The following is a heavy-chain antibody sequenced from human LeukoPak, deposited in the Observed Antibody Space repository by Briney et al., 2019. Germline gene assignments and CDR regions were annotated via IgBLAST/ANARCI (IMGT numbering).Heavy chain of an antibody. CDR3: ARAGGGYNLAYAFDI. J-gene: IGHJ3*02. CDR1: GYTFTNYG. V-gene: IGHV1-18*01. Sequence: ASVKVSCKASGYTFTNYGFTWVRQAPGQGLEWMGWFSAYNGNTDYAQIFQGRVSMTRDISTSTAYMELRSLRSDDTAVYYCARAGGGYNLAYAFDIWGQGTMVTVSS. D-gene: IGHD5-24*01. CDR2: FSAYNGNT.